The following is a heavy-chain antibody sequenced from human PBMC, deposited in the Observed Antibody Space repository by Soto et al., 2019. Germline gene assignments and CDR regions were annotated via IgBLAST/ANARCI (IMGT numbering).Heavy chain of an antibody. J-gene: IGHJ6*02. CDR2: IWYDGSNK. Sequence: GGSLRLSCAASGFTFSSYGMHWVRQAPGKGLEWVAVIWYDGSNKNYADSVKGRFAISRDNSKNTLYLQMNSLRAEDTAVYYCARAGGYCSGGSCYVVSYGMDVWGQGTTVTVSS. V-gene: IGHV3-33*01. CDR1: GFTFSSYG. D-gene: IGHD2-15*01. CDR3: ARAGGYCSGGSCYVVSYGMDV.